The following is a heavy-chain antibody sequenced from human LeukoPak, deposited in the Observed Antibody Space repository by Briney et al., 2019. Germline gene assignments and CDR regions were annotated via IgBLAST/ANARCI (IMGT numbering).Heavy chain of an antibody. V-gene: IGHV4-39*07. CDR1: GASISSSTDY. J-gene: IGHJ6*03. CDR3: ARVRQWNAVYYYYYMGV. D-gene: IGHD6-19*01. CDR2: VYYSGNT. Sequence: PSETLSLTCTVSGASISSSTDYWGWIRQPPGKGLEWIGSVYYSGNTYYNSSLKSRVTISVDTSKNQFSLKLSSVTAADTAVYYCARVRQWNAVYYYYYMGVWGKGTTVTVSS.